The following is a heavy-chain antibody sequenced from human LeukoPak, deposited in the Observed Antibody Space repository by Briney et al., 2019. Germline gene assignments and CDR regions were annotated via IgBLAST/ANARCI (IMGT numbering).Heavy chain of an antibody. CDR3: ALDDIVWGSYRYRYFDY. CDR2: ISAYNGNT. CDR1: GYTFTSYG. Sequence: AASMKVSCKASGYTFTSYGISWVRQAPGQGLEWMGWISAYNGNTNYAQKLQGRVTMTTDTSTSTAYMELRSLRSDDTAVYYCALDDIVWGSYRYRYFDYWGQGTLVTVSS. D-gene: IGHD3-16*02. J-gene: IGHJ4*02. V-gene: IGHV1-18*01.